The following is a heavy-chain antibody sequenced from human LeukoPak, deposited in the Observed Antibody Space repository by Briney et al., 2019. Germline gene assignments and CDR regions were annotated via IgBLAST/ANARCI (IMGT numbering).Heavy chain of an antibody. CDR1: EYTFTDYH. CDR3: ARVVRPAANILPRDANWFDP. J-gene: IGHJ5*02. D-gene: IGHD2-2*01. V-gene: IGHV1-2*02. CDR2: INPNSGGT. Sequence: ASVKVSCKASEYTFTDYHIHWVRQAPGQGLEWMGWINPNSGGTNYAQKFQGRVTMTRDTSISTAYMELSRLRSDDTAVYYCARVVRPAANILPRDANWFDPWGQGTLVTVSS.